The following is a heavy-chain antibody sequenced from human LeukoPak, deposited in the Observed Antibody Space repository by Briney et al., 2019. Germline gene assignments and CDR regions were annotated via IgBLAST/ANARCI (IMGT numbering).Heavy chain of an antibody. CDR3: ARAPGSIPNTAMAFDY. J-gene: IGHJ4*02. CDR1: GYTFTSYG. V-gene: IGHV1-18*01. Sequence: ASVKVSCKASGYTFTSYGISWVRQAPGQGLEWMGWISAYNGNTNYAQKLQGRVTMTTDTSTSTAYMELRSLRSEDTAVYYCARAPGSIPNTAMAFDYWGQGTLVTVSS. CDR2: ISAYNGNT. D-gene: IGHD5-18*01.